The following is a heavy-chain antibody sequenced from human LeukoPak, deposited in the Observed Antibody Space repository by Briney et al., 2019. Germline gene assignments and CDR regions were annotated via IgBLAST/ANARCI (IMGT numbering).Heavy chain of an antibody. J-gene: IGHJ5*02. CDR2: INHSGST. CDR3: ARDRYGDYLPPNWFDP. D-gene: IGHD4-17*01. Sequence: SSETLSLTCAVYGGSFSGYYWSWIRQPPGKGLEWIGEINHSGSTNYNPSLKSRVTISVDTSKNQFSLKLSSVTAADTAVYYCARDRYGDYLPPNWFDPWGQGALVTVSS. V-gene: IGHV4-34*01. CDR1: GGSFSGYY.